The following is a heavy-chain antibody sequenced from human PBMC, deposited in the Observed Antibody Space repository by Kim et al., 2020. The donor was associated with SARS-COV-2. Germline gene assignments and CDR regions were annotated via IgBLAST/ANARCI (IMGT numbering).Heavy chain of an antibody. J-gene: IGHJ4*02. D-gene: IGHD5-18*01. CDR3: ARGTAHGYSYGYYDY. V-gene: IGHV4-34*01. Sequence: PSLESRVTISVDTSKNQFSLKLSSVTAADTAVYYCARGTAHGYSYGYYDYWGQGTLVTVSS.